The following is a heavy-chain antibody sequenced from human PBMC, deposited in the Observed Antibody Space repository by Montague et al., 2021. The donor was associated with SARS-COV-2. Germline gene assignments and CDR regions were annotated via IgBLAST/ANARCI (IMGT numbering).Heavy chain of an antibody. CDR1: GGSISTKFSSSYYY. D-gene: IGHD2-2*01. CDR2: IYYGGTT. V-gene: IGHV4-39*01. J-gene: IGHJ4*02. Sequence: SETLSLTCTVSGGSISTKFSSSYYYWGWIRQPPGKGLEWIGTIYYGGTTYFNPSLKSRVSISIDSSKNQFFLKLNSVTAADTGMYYCARRPPIFCDSSSRSHYFDSWGQGALVTVSS. CDR3: ARRPPIFCDSSSRSHYFDS.